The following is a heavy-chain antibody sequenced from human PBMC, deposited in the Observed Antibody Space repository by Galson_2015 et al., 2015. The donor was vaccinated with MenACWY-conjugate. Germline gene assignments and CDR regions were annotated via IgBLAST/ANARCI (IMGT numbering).Heavy chain of an antibody. CDR2: T. V-gene: IGHV5-51*01. CDR3: AREGYYVSGGYYGWYFDR. Sequence: TRYSPSFQGQVTISADKSINTAYLQWSSLKASDTAMYYCAREGYYVSGGYYGWYFDRWGQGTLVTVSS. J-gene: IGHJ4*02. D-gene: IGHD3-22*01.